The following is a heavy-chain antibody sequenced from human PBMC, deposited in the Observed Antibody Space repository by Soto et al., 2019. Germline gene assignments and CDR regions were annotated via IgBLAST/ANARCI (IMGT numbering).Heavy chain of an antibody. V-gene: IGHV1-18*01. CDR3: TRDLIAGGKYWYFDI. D-gene: IGHD3-16*02. CDR2: INSCSGDT. J-gene: IGHJ2*01. Sequence: QVQLVQSGAEVKKPGASVKVSCKASGYTFTHYGITWVRQAPGQGLEWMGWINSCSGDTNYPQKLQGRLTMTTDTSTTTVNMELRNLRSHDTAAYYCTRDLIAGGKYWYFDIWGRGTLVTASS. CDR1: GYTFTHYG.